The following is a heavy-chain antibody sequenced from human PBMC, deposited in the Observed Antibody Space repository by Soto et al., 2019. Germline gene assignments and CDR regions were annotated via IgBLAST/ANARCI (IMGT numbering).Heavy chain of an antibody. Sequence: SETLSLTCAVYGGSFSGYYWSWIRQPPGKGLEWIGEINHSGSTNYNPSLKSRVTISVDTSKNQFSLKLSSVTAADTAVYYCARALQIVATETWLVRGEIDYWGQGTLVTVSS. V-gene: IGHV4-34*01. D-gene: IGHD5-12*01. CDR1: GGSFSGYY. CDR2: INHSGST. CDR3: ARALQIVATETWLVRGEIDY. J-gene: IGHJ4*02.